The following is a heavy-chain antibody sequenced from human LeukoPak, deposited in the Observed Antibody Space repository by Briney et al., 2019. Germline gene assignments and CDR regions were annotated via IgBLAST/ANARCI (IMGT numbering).Heavy chain of an antibody. D-gene: IGHD5-18*01. CDR1: GDSISSSSTYY. Sequence: SETLSLTCTVSGDSISSSSTYYWGWIRQPPGRGLEWIGCLYYTGSTYYNPSLKSRVATSGDTSKNQFSLKLNSVTAADTAVYYCARVKKVDTSIDYWGQGTLVTVSS. CDR2: LYYTGST. CDR3: ARVKKVDTSIDY. V-gene: IGHV4-39*01. J-gene: IGHJ4*02.